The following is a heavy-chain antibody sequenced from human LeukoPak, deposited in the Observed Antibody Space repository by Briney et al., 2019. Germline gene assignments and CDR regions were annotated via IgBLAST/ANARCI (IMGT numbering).Heavy chain of an antibody. Sequence: GASLKVSCKASGYTFTSYDINWVRQATGQGLEWMGWMNPNSGNTGYAQKFQGRVTMTRNTSISTAYMELSSLRSDDTAVYYCARRLDLVVVVLDDEDDFWGQGTLVTVSS. CDR1: GYTFTSYD. CDR2: MNPNSGNT. J-gene: IGHJ4*02. V-gene: IGHV1-8*01. CDR3: ARRLDLVVVVLDDEDDF. D-gene: IGHD2-15*01.